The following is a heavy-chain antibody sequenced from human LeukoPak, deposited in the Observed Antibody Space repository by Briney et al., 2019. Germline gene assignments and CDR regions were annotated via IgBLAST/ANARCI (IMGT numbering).Heavy chain of an antibody. D-gene: IGHD6-13*01. CDR2: IYYSGGT. CDR1: GGSISSYY. CDR3: ARDGSSLFDY. V-gene: IGHV4-59*01. Sequence: SETLSLTCTVSGGSISSYYWSWIRQPPGKGLGWIGYIYYSGGTNYNPSLKSRVTISVDTSKNQFSLKLSSVTAADTAVYYCARDGSSLFDYWGQGTLVTVSS. J-gene: IGHJ4*02.